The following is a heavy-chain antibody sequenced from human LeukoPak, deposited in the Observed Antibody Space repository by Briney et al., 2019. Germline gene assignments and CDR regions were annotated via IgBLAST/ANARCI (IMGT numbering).Heavy chain of an antibody. J-gene: IGHJ4*02. D-gene: IGHD1-7*01. CDR2: INWNGGST. CDR3: ARAGLYNWNYEGTEYFDY. V-gene: IGHV3-20*04. Sequence: GGSLRLSCAASGFTFDDYGMSWVRQAPGKGLEWVSCINWNGGSTGYADSVKGRFTISRDNAKNSLYLQMNSLRAEDTALYYCARAGLYNWNYEGTEYFDYWGQGTLVTVSS. CDR1: GFTFDDYG.